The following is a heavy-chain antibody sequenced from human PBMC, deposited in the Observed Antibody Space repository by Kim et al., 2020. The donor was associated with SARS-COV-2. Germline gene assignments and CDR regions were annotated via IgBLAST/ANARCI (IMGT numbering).Heavy chain of an antibody. D-gene: IGHD6-19*01. J-gene: IGHJ6*02. CDR1: GYTLTELS. V-gene: IGHV1-24*01. CDR3: ATSPAVAGTSYYYYYGMDV. CDR2: FDPEDGET. Sequence: ASVKVSCKVSGYTLTELSMHWVRQAPGKGLEWMGGFDPEDGETIYAQKFQGRVTMTEDTSTDTAYMELSSLRSEDTAVYYCATSPAVAGTSYYYYYGMDVWGQGTTVPVSS.